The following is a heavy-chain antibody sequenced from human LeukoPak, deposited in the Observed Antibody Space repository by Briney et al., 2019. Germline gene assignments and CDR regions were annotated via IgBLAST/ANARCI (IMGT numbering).Heavy chain of an antibody. CDR2: IWYDGSNK. J-gene: IGHJ4*02. V-gene: IGHV3-33*01. D-gene: IGHD3-22*01. CDR3: ARDSTMIVVGPFDY. Sequence: PGGSLRLSCAASGFTFSSYGMHWVRQAPGKGLEWVAVIWYDGSNKYYADSVKGRFTISRDNSKNTLYLQMNSLRAEDTAVYYCARDSTMIVVGPFDYWGQGTLVTVSS. CDR1: GFTFSSYG.